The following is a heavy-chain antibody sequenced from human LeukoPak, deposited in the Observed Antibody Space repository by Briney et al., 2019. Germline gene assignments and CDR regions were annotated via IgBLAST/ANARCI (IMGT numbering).Heavy chain of an antibody. V-gene: IGHV3-66*01. CDR3: AREVGS. J-gene: IGHJ5*02. CDR2: IYASGSS. Sequence: GGSLRLSWVASGFTVSSNYISWVRQAPGTGLKWLSVIYASGSSYYDDSVKGRFSVSRDNSKNTVYLQMNTLRVEDTGVYYCAREVGSWGQGTLVTVSS. CDR1: GFTVSSNY. D-gene: IGHD1-26*01.